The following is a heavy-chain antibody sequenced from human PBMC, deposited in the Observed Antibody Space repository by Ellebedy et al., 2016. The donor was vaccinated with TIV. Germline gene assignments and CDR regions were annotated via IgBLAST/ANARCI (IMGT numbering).Heavy chain of an antibody. V-gene: IGHV3-48*04. CDR1: GFTFSTYT. Sequence: PGGSLRLSCAASGFTFSTYTMNWVRQAQGKALEWVSYISSTSSTIYYADSVRGRFAISRDNAKNSLYLQMNSLRAEDTALYYCARGVDTALVEHFQHWGQGTLVTVSS. CDR3: ARGVDTALVEHFQH. CDR2: ISSTSSTI. J-gene: IGHJ1*01. D-gene: IGHD5-18*01.